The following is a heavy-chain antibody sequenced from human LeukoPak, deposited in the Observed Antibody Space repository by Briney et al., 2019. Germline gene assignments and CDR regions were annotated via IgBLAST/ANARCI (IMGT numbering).Heavy chain of an antibody. J-gene: IGHJ4*02. D-gene: IGHD3-10*01. CDR3: ARGGTYGSGRNQHATLDY. V-gene: IGHV4-4*07. CDR1: GGSISNDY. CDR2: IYTSGST. Sequence: PSETLSHTCTVSGGSISNDYWSWIRQAAGKELEWIGRIYTSGSTNYNPSLKSRVTISLDKSKEQFSLNLNSVTAADTGVYYCARGGTYGSGRNQHATLDYWGQGKLVTVSS.